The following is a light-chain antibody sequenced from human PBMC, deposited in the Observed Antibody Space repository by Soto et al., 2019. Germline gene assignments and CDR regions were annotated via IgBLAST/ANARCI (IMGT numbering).Light chain of an antibody. Sequence: DIQMTQSPSSVSASVGDRVTITCRASQAISTWLAWYQQKPGKAPKLLIYAASNLQTGGPSRLGGSGSGSDFTLTLSSQHTKDFAPYYYHDANSFPRTVGQVTKVEIK. CDR2: AAS. CDR1: QAISTW. J-gene: IGKJ1*01. V-gene: IGKV1D-12*01. CDR3: HDANSFPRT.